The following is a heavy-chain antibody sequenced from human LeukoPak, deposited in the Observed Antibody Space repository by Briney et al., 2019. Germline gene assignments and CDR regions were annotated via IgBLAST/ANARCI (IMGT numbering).Heavy chain of an antibody. V-gene: IGHV3-33*05. CDR1: GFTFSNYG. CDR2: LSGDETYI. D-gene: IGHD6-13*01. CDR3: AKAAVYSRNWTPFDD. Sequence: PGGSLRLSCAASGFTFSNYGMHWVRQAPGKGLEWVALLSGDETYIDYTDSVKGRFTISRDTSKNTLFLQMNSLRADDTAIYYCAKAAVYSRNWTPFDDWGQGTLVIVSS. J-gene: IGHJ4*02.